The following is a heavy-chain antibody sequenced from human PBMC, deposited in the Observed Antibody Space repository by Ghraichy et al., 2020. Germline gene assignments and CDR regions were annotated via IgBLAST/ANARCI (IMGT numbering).Heavy chain of an antibody. D-gene: IGHD6-6*01. J-gene: IGHJ5*02. CDR2: ISYDGSNK. CDR3: ARPAAGSIAARPNWFDP. CDR1: GFTFSSYA. Sequence: GESLNISCAASGFTFSSYAMHWVRQAPGKGLEWVAVISYDGSNKYYADSVKGRFTISRDNSKNTLYLQMNSLRAEDPAVYYCARPAAGSIAARPNWFDPWGQGTLVTVSS. V-gene: IGHV3-30-3*01.